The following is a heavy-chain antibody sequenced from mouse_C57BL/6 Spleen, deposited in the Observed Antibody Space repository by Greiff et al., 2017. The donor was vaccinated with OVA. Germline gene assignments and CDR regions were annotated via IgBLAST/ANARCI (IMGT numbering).Heavy chain of an antibody. CDR1: GFTFNTYA. Sequence: EVHLVESGGGLVQPKGSLKLSCAASGFTFNTYAMHWVRQAPGKGLEWVARIRSKSSNYATYYADSVKDRFTISRDDSQSMLYLQMNNLKTEDTAMYYCVKEITTVVATGAMDYWGQGTSVTVSS. D-gene: IGHD1-1*01. V-gene: IGHV10-3*01. J-gene: IGHJ4*01. CDR2: IRSKSSNYAT. CDR3: VKEITTVVATGAMDY.